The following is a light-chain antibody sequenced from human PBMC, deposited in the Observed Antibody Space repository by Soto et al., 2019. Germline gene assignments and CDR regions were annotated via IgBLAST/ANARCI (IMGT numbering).Light chain of an antibody. CDR3: QAYHSSNVV. CDR2: EDN. Sequence: NFMLTQPHSVSESPGKTVTISCTRSSGSIASNYVQWYQQRPGSAPTTVIYEDNQRPSGVPDRFSGSIDSSSNSASLTISRLKTEDEADYYRQAYHSSNVVFGGGTKLTVL. CDR1: SGSIASNY. V-gene: IGLV6-57*04. J-gene: IGLJ3*02.